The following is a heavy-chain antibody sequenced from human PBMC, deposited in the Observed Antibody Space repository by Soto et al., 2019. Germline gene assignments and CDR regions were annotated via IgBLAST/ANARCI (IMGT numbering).Heavy chain of an antibody. J-gene: IGHJ6*02. CDR2: IYSGGST. D-gene: IGHD3-9*01. V-gene: IGHV3-53*01. CDR1: GFTVSSNY. CDR3: ARSDILTGYVYYGMDV. Sequence: EVQLVESGGGLIQPGGSLRLSCAASGFTVSSNYMSWVRQAPGKGLEWVSVIYSGGSTYYADSVKGRFTISRDNSKNTLYLQMNSLRAEDTAVYYCARSDILTGYVYYGMDVWGQGTTVTVSS.